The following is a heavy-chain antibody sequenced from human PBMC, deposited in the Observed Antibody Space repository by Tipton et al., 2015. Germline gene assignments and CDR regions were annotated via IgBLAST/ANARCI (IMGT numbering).Heavy chain of an antibody. CDR1: GGSVSLGTYY. V-gene: IGHV4-61*01. CDR3: ERLYSYGSYAFDV. Sequence: TLSLTCSVSGGSVSLGTYYWSWVRQPPGKRLEWIGYIYYTGSTNYNPSLKSRVTMSVDTSNNQFSLKVNSVTAADTAVYYCERLYSYGSYAFDVWGQGTMVTVSS. J-gene: IGHJ3*01. CDR2: IYYTGST. D-gene: IGHD5-18*01.